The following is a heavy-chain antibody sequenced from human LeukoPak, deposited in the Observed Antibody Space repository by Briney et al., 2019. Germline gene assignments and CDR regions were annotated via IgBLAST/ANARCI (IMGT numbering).Heavy chain of an antibody. J-gene: IGHJ5*02. V-gene: IGHV3-23*01. CDR3: AKDRNAAGWGSSWYSDWFDP. D-gene: IGHD6-13*01. Sequence: GGYLSFSCAASGFTFSSNAMSRHRPAQGLGLEWVSAISSSGGSKSYADSVRGRFTTYRDNSKNPLYLQMNSLRAEDTAVYYCAKDRNAAGWGSSWYSDWFDPGGQGTLVSVSS. CDR1: GFTFSSNA. CDR2: ISSSGGSK.